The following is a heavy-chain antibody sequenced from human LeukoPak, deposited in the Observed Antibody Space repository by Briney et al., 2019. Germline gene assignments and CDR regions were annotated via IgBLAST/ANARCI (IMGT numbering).Heavy chain of an antibody. Sequence: SETLSLTCTVSGGSISSYYWSWIRQPAGKGLEWIGRIYTSGSTNYNPSLKSRVTMSVDTSKNQFSLKLSSVTAADTAVYYCAKDHYDSSGYPFDYWGQGTLVTVSS. CDR2: IYTSGST. CDR1: GGSISSYY. V-gene: IGHV4-4*07. D-gene: IGHD3-22*01. J-gene: IGHJ4*02. CDR3: AKDHYDSSGYPFDY.